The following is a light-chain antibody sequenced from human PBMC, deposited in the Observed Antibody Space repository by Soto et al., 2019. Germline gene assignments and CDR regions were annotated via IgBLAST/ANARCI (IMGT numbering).Light chain of an antibody. CDR2: DAS. CDR1: QSISRW. CDR3: HQYIGSPT. J-gene: IGKJ1*01. V-gene: IGKV1-5*01. Sequence: DIQMTQAPSTLSASVGDRVTITCRASQSISRWLAWYQQKPGRAPNLLIYDASTLQSGVPSRCSGSGSGTGFTLTITQLQHDDFATYYCHQYIGSPTFGQGTKVDLK.